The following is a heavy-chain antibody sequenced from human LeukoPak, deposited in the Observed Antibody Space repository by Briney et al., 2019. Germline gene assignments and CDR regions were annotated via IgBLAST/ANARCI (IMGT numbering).Heavy chain of an antibody. V-gene: IGHV3-30*18. D-gene: IGHD6-13*01. CDR2: ISYDGGNK. J-gene: IGHJ4*02. CDR3: AKGGIAAAGTSGY. CDR1: GFTFSRYG. Sequence: GGSLRPSCAASGFTFSRYGMHWVRQAPGKGLEWVAVISYDGGNKYYADSVKGRFTISRDNSKNTLYLQMNSLRAEDTAVYYCAKGGIAAAGTSGYWGQGTLVTVSS.